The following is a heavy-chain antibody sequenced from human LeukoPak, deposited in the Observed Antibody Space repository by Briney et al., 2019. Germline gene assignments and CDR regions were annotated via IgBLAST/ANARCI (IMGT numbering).Heavy chain of an antibody. CDR2: IIPILGIA. CDR3: ARERASSGYHQAFDI. V-gene: IGHV1-69*04. D-gene: IGHD3-22*01. J-gene: IGHJ3*02. CDR1: GGTFSSYT. Sequence: SVKVSCKASGGTFSSYTISWVRQAPGQGREWMGRIIPILGIANYAQKFQGRVTITADKSTSTAYMELSSLRSEDTAVYYCARERASSGYHQAFDIWGQGTMVTVSS.